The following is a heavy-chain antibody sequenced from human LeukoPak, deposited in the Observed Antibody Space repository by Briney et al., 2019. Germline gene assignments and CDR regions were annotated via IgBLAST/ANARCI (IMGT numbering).Heavy chain of an antibody. CDR2: IYYSGST. J-gene: IGHJ5*02. D-gene: IGHD2-21*02. CDR3: ARLRGGDYSSYNWFDP. Sequence: SETLSLTCTVSGGSISSYYWSWIRQPPGKGLEWIGYIYYSGSTNYNPSLKSRVTISVDTSKNHFSLKLSSVTAADTAVYYCARLRGGDYSSYNWFDPWGQGTLVTVSS. CDR1: GGSISSYY. V-gene: IGHV4-59*01.